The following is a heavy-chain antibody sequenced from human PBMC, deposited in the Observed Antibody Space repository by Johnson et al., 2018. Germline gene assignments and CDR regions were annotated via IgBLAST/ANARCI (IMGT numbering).Heavy chain of an antibody. CDR2: IKGNGDSI. J-gene: IGHJ3*02. CDR1: GFTFVDYG. D-gene: IGHD1-26*01. CDR3: ARDRIVGVTTDAFDI. V-gene: IGHV3-20*01. Sequence: VQLVESGGGVVRPGGSLRLSCAASGFTFVDYGMSWVRQAPGKGLAWVSAIKGNGDSIGYADSVKGRFTISRDNAKNTLYLQMNSLRAEDTAFYHCARDRIVGVTTDAFDIWGQGTMVTVSS.